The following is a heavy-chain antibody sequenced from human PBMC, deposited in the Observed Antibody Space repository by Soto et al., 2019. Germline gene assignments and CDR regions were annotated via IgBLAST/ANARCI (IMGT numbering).Heavy chain of an antibody. J-gene: IGHJ4*02. CDR1: GFTLNNHA. CDR2: ISGSDGST. CDR3: ASPPRATVTDNIFDF. D-gene: IGHD4-17*01. Sequence: GGSLRLSCTASGFTLNNHAMSWVRQAPGKGLEWVSVISGSDGSTYYTDSVRGRFSISRDSSKNTLYLQMSSLRAEDTAVYYCASPPRATVTDNIFDFWGPGTLVTVSS. V-gene: IGHV3-23*01.